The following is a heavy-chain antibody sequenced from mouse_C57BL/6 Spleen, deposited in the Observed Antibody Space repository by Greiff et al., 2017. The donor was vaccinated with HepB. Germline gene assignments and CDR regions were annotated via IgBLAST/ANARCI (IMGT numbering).Heavy chain of an antibody. J-gene: IGHJ1*03. CDR1: GFSLTSYG. V-gene: IGHV2-5*01. CDR2: IWSGGST. D-gene: IGHD2-5*01. Sequence: VQLQQSGPGLVQPSQSLSITCTVSGFSLTSYGVHWVRQSPGKGLEWLGVIWSGGSTDYNAAFMYRLSITKDNSKSQVFFKMNSLQADDTAIYYCARRGSNLSYWYFDVWGTGTTVTVSS. CDR3: ARRGSNLSYWYFDV.